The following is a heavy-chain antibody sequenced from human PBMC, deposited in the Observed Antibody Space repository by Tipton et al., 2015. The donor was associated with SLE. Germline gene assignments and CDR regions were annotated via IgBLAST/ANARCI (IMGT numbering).Heavy chain of an antibody. Sequence: QLVQSGGGLAQPGGSLRLSCAASGFTFSNYWMTWVRQAPGKGLEWVANIKEDGGEKSYVDSVKGRFTISRDNAKNSLYLQMDSLRPEDTAVYYCTRDLDRSSWFPHLDSWGQGTLVTVSS. D-gene: IGHD6-13*01. V-gene: IGHV3-7*01. CDR2: IKEDGGEK. CDR1: GFTFSNYW. CDR3: TRDLDRSSWFPHLDS. J-gene: IGHJ4*02.